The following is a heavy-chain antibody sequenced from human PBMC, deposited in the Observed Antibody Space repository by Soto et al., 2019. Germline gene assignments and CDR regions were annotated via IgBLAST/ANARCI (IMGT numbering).Heavy chain of an antibody. CDR1: GYTFTSYG. V-gene: IGHV1-18*04. Sequence: GASVKVSCKASGYTFTSYGISWVRQAPGQGLEWMGWISAYNGNTNYAQKLQGRVTMTTDTSTSTAYMELRRLRSDDTAAYYCAREGYCSSTSCYRGYYYYYGMDVWGQGTTVTVSS. J-gene: IGHJ6*02. CDR3: AREGYCSSTSCYRGYYYYYGMDV. CDR2: ISAYNGNT. D-gene: IGHD2-2*02.